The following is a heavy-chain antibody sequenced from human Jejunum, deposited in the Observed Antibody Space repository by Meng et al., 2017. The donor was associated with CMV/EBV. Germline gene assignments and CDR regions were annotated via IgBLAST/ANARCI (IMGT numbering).Heavy chain of an antibody. CDR2: VYYSGTT. Sequence: CNVSGVSISSYYWGWIRQSPGKGLEYIGYVYYSGTTKYNPSLKSRVTISIDTSKNHFSLTLTSVTAADTAIYYCARDLGTGLVDYWGQGTLVTVSS. D-gene: IGHD1-1*01. J-gene: IGHJ4*02. CDR3: ARDLGTGLVDY. CDR1: GVSISSYY. V-gene: IGHV4-59*01.